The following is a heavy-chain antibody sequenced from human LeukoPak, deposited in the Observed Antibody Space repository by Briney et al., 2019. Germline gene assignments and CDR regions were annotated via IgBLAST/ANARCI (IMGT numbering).Heavy chain of an antibody. Sequence: ASVKVSCKASGGTFSSYAISWVRQAPGQGLEWMGGIIPIFGTANYAQKFQGRVTITADESTSTAYMELSSLRSEDTAVYYCAREKDPYYYDSSGYYYGIQFDYWGQGTLVTVSS. CDR2: IIPIFGTA. CDR1: GGTFSSYA. V-gene: IGHV1-69*13. D-gene: IGHD3-22*01. J-gene: IGHJ4*02. CDR3: AREKDPYYYDSSGYYYGIQFDY.